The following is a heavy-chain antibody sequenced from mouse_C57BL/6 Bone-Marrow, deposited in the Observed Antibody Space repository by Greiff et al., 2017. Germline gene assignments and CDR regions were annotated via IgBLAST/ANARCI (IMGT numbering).Heavy chain of an antibody. D-gene: IGHD2-1*01. V-gene: IGHV5-16*01. Sequence: EVQVVESEGGLVQPGSSMKLSCTASGFTFSDYYMAWVRQVPEKGLEWVANINYDGSSTYYLDSLKSRFIISRDNAKNILYLQMSSLKSEDTATYYCARVYYGNPWYFDVWGTGTTVTVSS. J-gene: IGHJ1*03. CDR3: ARVYYGNPWYFDV. CDR2: INYDGSST. CDR1: GFTFSDYY.